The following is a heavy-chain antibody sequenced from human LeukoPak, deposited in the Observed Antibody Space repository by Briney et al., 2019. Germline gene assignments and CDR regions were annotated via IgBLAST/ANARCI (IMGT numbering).Heavy chain of an antibody. Sequence: SETLSLTCTVSGGSISTYYWSWIRQPPGKGLEWIGYIYNTGSTNYNPSLKSRVTISVDTSKNRFSLRLSSVTAADTAVYYCARANLHDYGDYILRLYFDYWGPGNPGLRLL. D-gene: IGHD4-17*01. CDR3: ARANLHDYGDYILRLYFDY. J-gene: IGHJ4*02. V-gene: IGHV4-59*01. CDR2: IYNTGST. CDR1: GGSISTYY.